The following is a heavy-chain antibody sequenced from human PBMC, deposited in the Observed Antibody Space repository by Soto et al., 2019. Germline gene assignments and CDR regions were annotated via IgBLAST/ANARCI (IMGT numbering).Heavy chain of an antibody. CDR1: GGSFSGYY. Sequence: SETLSLTCAVYGGSFSGYYWSWIRQPPWKGLEWIGEINHSGSTNCNPSLKSRVTISVDTSKNQFSLKLSSVTAADTAVYYCARGHTLRYFDWLNGNWFDPWGQGTLVTVSS. D-gene: IGHD3-9*01. CDR2: INHSGST. V-gene: IGHV4-34*01. J-gene: IGHJ5*02. CDR3: ARGHTLRYFDWLNGNWFDP.